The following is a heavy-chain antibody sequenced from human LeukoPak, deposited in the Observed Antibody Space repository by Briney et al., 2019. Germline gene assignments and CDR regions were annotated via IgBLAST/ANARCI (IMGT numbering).Heavy chain of an antibody. Sequence: ASVKVSCKASGYTFTNYYMHWMRQAPGQGIEWVGIINPSGGSTSYAQKFQGRVTMTRDTSTSTVYMELSSLRSDDTSVYYCARAGYDSSGYYSYWGQGTLVTVSS. D-gene: IGHD3-22*01. CDR3: ARAGYDSSGYYSY. V-gene: IGHV1-46*01. CDR2: INPSGGST. CDR1: GYTFTNYY. J-gene: IGHJ4*02.